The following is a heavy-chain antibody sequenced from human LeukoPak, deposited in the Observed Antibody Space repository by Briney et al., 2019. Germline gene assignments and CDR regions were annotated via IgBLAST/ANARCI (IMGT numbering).Heavy chain of an antibody. CDR1: GFTFSSYS. CDR3: ASGPYGSGSYGGHYFDY. D-gene: IGHD3-10*01. CDR2: ISSSSSTI. V-gene: IGHV3-48*01. Sequence: GGSLRLSCAASGFTFSSYSMNWVRQAPGKGLEWVSYISSSSSTIYYADSVKGRFTISRDNGKNSLYLQMNSLRAEDTAVYYCASGPYGSGSYGGHYFDYWGQGTLVTVSS. J-gene: IGHJ4*02.